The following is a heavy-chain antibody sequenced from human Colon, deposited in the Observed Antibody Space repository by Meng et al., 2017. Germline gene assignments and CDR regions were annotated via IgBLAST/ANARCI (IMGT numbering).Heavy chain of an antibody. V-gene: IGHV4-4*02. D-gene: IGHD3/OR15-3a*01. CDR3: ARHISILGQRGFDY. J-gene: IGHJ4*02. CDR2: FFHTGRT. CDR1: GGSISSNW. Sequence: QGQLKESGPVLVKPSGTLSLTCAVSGGSISSNWWSWVRQPPGKGLEWIGEFFHTGRTNYDPSLKSRVTISVDKSNNQFSLKLTSVTAADTAVYYCARHISILGQRGFDYWGQGTLVTVSS.